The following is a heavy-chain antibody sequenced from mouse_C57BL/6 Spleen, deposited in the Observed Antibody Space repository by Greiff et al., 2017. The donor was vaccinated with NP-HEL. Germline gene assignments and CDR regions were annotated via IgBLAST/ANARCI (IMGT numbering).Heavy chain of an antibody. CDR3: ASPITTVVAEGYYAMDY. Sequence: EVQGVESGGDLVKPGGSLKLSCAASGFTFSSYGMSWVRQTPDKRLEWVATISSGGSYTYYPDSVKGRFTISRDNAKNTLYLQMSSLKSEDTAMYYCASPITTVVAEGYYAMDYWGQGTSVTVSS. V-gene: IGHV5-6*01. J-gene: IGHJ4*01. CDR2: ISSGGSYT. D-gene: IGHD1-1*01. CDR1: GFTFSSYG.